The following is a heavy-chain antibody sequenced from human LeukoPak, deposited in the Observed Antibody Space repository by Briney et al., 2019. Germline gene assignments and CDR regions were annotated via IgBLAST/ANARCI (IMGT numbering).Heavy chain of an antibody. Sequence: ASVKVSCKASGYTFTGYYMHWVRQAPGQGLEWMGWINPNSGGTNYAQKFQGRVTMTRDTSISTAYMELSRLRSDDTAVNYCARDLNDVPTGYFDYWGQGTLVTVSS. CDR2: INPNSGGT. CDR1: GYTFTGYY. J-gene: IGHJ4*02. D-gene: IGHD1-1*01. V-gene: IGHV1-2*02. CDR3: ARDLNDVPTGYFDY.